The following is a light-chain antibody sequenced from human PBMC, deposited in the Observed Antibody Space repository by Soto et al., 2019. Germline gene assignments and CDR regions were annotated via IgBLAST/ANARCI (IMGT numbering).Light chain of an antibody. Sequence: EIVLTQSPGTLSLSPGERATLSCRASQSVGTYLAWYQQKPGQAPRLLIYGASTRATGIPGRFSGSGSGTEFTLTISSLQSEDFAVYFCQQHYNWPRTFGQGTKVDNK. CDR1: QSVGTY. J-gene: IGKJ1*01. CDR3: QQHYNWPRT. V-gene: IGKV3-15*01. CDR2: GAS.